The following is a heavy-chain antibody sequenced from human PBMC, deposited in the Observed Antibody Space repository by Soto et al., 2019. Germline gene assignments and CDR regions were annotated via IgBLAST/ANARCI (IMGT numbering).Heavy chain of an antibody. J-gene: IGHJ3*02. D-gene: IGHD6-13*01. CDR2: ISGSGGST. Sequence: GGSLRLSCAASGFTFSSYAMSWVRQAPGKGLEWVSAISGSGGSTYYADSVKGRFTISRDNSKNTLYLQMNSLRAEDTAVYYCAKDDPIAAAGSNAFDIWGQGTMVTVSS. CDR1: GFTFSSYA. V-gene: IGHV3-23*01. CDR3: AKDDPIAAAGSNAFDI.